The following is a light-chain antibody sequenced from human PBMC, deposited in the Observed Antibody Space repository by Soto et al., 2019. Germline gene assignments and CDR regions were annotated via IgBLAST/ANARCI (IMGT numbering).Light chain of an antibody. Sequence: DVVLTQSPLSLPVNFGQPASISCRSSKSLVYSDGNTHLSWFHQRPGQSPRRLIYRVSSRDSGVPGRFSGSGSGTDFTLESSRVEADDVGIYFCTQGTHWPRTFGQGTKVEVK. CDR3: TQGTHWPRT. V-gene: IGKV2-30*01. CDR1: KSLVYSDGNTH. J-gene: IGKJ1*01. CDR2: RVS.